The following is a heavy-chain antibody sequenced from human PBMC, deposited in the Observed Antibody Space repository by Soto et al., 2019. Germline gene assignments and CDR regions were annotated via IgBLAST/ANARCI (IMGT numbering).Heavy chain of an antibody. D-gene: IGHD6-13*01. CDR1: GGSFSGYY. V-gene: IGHV4-34*01. CDR2: INHSGST. CDR3: AILRYSSSWYHNNWFDP. J-gene: IGHJ5*02. Sequence: SETLSLTCAVYGGSFSGYYWSWIRQPPGKGLEWIGEINHSGSTNYNLSLKSRVTISVDTSKNQFSLKLSSVTAADTAVYYCAILRYSSSWYHNNWFDPWGQGTLVTVSS.